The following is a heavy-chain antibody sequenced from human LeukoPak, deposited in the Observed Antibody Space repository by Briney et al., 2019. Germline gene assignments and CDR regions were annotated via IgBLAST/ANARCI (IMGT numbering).Heavy chain of an antibody. V-gene: IGHV1-69*04. CDR2: IIPTLGIA. J-gene: IGHJ4*02. D-gene: IGHD2-15*01. CDR3: ARDCRSVSCYSVDY. CDR1: GGTFGSYA. Sequence: SVKVSCKASGGTFGSYAIGWVRQAPGQGLEWMGRIIPTLGIANYAQKFQGRVSITADTSTSTSYMELSSLRSEDTAVFYCARDCRSVSCYSVDYWGQGTLVTVSS.